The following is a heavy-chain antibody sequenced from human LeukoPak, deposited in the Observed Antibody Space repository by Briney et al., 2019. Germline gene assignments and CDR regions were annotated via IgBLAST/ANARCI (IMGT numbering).Heavy chain of an antibody. CDR3: ARDRGGGFDLAFFDH. D-gene: IGHD5-12*01. V-gene: IGHV1-69*04. Sequence: SVKVSCKSSGGSFSTYAVNWVRQAPGQGLEWMGRLIPVLGMSHYAQGFQGRVTLTADRSTNTAYIELDRLTSADTAVYFCARDRGGGFDLAFFDHWGQGTLVTLSS. J-gene: IGHJ4*02. CDR2: LIPVLGMS. CDR1: GGSFSTYA.